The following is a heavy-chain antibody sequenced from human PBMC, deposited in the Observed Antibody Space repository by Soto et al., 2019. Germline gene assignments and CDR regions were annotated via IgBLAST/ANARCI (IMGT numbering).Heavy chain of an antibody. CDR3: ATSYGSGSSHFDS. D-gene: IGHD3-10*01. J-gene: IGHJ4*02. V-gene: IGHV1-69*02. CDR1: GGTFNTHT. Sequence: QVHLVQFGAEVRKPGSSVKVSCTASGGTFNTHTISWVRQAPGLGLEWMGRIIPMLGMSNSPHKFQGRVSITAAKSTSTVYMALSRLTSDDPAVYYGATSYGSGSSHFDSWGQGTLVTVSS. CDR2: IIPMLGMS.